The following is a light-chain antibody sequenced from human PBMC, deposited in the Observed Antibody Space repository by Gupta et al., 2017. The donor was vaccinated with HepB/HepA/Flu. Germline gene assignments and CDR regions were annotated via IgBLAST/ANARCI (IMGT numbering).Light chain of an antibody. CDR3: SSYTSSSTRV. V-gene: IGLV2-14*01. Sequence: QSALTQPASVSGSPGPSITISCTGTSSDVGGYNYVSWYQQPPGKAPKLMIYDVSNRPSGVSNRFSGSKSGNTASLTSSGLQAEDEADYYCSSYTSSSTRVFGGGTKLTVL. CDR1: SSDVGGYNY. CDR2: DVS. J-gene: IGLJ2*01.